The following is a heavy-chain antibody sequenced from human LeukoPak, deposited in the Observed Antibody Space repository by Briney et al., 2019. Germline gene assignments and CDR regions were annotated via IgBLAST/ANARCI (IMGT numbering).Heavy chain of an antibody. CDR3: ARDWSISSSYSLRHAFDC. D-gene: IGHD3-22*01. CDR2: ISHSGDT. CDR1: GYSISSGYY. J-gene: IGHJ3*01. V-gene: IGHV4-38-2*02. Sequence: PETLSLTCAVSGYSISSGYYWGWIRQPPGKGLEWIGSISHSGDTYYFTSLKSRVTISLDTSKNQFSLRLSSVTAADTAVYYCARDWSISSSYSLRHAFDCWGQGTMVTISS.